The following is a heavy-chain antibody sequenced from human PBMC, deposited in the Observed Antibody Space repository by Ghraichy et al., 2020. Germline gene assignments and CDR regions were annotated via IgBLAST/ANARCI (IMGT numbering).Heavy chain of an antibody. D-gene: IGHD6-19*01. V-gene: IGHV4-31*03. Sequence: SETLSLTCTVSGGSISGGGFYWSWIRQHPGKGLEWIGYSYGSGSSNYNPSLGSRLTISLDTSENEFSLRLSSVTAADTAVYYCATIAVAGTGRFDNWGQGTLVTVSS. CDR3: ATIAVAGTGRFDN. CDR1: GGSISGGGFY. J-gene: IGHJ4*02. CDR2: SYGSGSS.